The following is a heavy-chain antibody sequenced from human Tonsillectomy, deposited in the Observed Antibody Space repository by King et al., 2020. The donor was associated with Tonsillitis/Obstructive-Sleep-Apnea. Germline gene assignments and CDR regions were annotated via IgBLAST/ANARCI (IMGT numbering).Heavy chain of an antibody. J-gene: IGHJ5*02. V-gene: IGHV4-59*01. Sequence: VQLQESGPGLVKPSETLSLTCTVSGGSISSYYWSWIRQPPGQGLEWMGYIYYSGSTNYNPSLQSRVTISVDTSKNQFSLKLSSVTAADTAVYYCARVGYDNWFDPWGQGTLVTVSS. D-gene: IGHD1-1*01. CDR3: ARVGYDNWFDP. CDR2: IYYSGST. CDR1: GGSISSYY.